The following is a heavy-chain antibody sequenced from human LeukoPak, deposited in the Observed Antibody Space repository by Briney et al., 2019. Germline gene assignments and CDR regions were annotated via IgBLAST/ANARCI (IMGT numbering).Heavy chain of an antibody. CDR3: ARLPPCSRTSCYTFDY. CDR2: IYSSGIT. D-gene: IGHD2-2*02. CDR1: GFTFSSYA. V-gene: IGHV4-39*01. Sequence: GSLRLSCAASGFTFSSYAMSWIRQPPGKGLEWIGSIYSSGITYYNPSLKSRVTISVDTSKNQFSLKLSSVTAADTAVYYCARLPPCSRTSCYTFDYWGQGTLVTVSS. J-gene: IGHJ4*02.